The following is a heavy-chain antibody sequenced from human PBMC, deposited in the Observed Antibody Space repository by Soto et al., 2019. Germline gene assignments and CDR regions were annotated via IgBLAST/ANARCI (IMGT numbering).Heavy chain of an antibody. CDR1: GGSISSSSYY. CDR2: IYYSGST. V-gene: IGHV4-39*07. Sequence: SETLSLTCTVSGGSISSSSYYWGWIRQPPGKGLEWIGSIYYSGSTYYNPSLKSRVTISVDTSKNQFSLKLSSVTAADTAVYYCARGRLFSSGRPDYYYYGMDVWGQGTTVTVSS. D-gene: IGHD3-22*01. J-gene: IGHJ6*02. CDR3: ARGRLFSSGRPDYYYYGMDV.